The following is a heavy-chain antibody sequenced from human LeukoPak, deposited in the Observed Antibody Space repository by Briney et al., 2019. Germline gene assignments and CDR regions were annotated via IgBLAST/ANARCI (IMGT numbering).Heavy chain of an antibody. CDR1: GYTFTGYC. Sequence: GASVKVSCKASGYTFTGYCMHWVRQAPGQGLEWMGWMNPVSGNAGSAQKFQGRVSLTRDTSISTAYMELSSLTSDDTAFYYCARAPMGAAALYWGQGTLVTVSS. CDR2: MNPVSGNA. V-gene: IGHV1-2*02. D-gene: IGHD2-2*01. CDR3: ARAPMGAAALY. J-gene: IGHJ4*02.